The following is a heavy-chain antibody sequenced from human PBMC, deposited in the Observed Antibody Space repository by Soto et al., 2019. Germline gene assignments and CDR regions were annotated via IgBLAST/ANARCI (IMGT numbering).Heavy chain of an antibody. D-gene: IGHD2-2*01. CDR3: ARDLGTYCSSTSCYGRGYFDY. Sequence: ASVKVSCKASGGTFSSYAISWVRQAPGQGLEWMGGIIPIFGTANYAQKFQGRVTITADESTSTAYMELSSLRSEDTAVYYCARDLGTYCSSTSCYGRGYFDYWGQGTLVTVSS. J-gene: IGHJ4*02. CDR2: IIPIFGTA. CDR1: GGTFSSYA. V-gene: IGHV1-69*13.